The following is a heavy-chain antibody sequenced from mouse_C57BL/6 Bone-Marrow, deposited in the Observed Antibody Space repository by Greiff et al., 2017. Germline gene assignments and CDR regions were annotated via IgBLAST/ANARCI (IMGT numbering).Heavy chain of an antibody. CDR3: ARWLYYYAMDY. J-gene: IGHJ4*01. Sequence: QVQLKQPGAELVKPGASVKLSCKASGYTFTSYWMHWVKQRPGQGLEWIGMIHPNSGSTNYNEKFKSKATLTVDKSSSTAYMQLSSLTSEDSAVYYCARWLYYYAMDYWGQGTSVTVSS. CDR1: GYTFTSYW. CDR2: IHPNSGST. D-gene: IGHD2-2*01. V-gene: IGHV1-64*01.